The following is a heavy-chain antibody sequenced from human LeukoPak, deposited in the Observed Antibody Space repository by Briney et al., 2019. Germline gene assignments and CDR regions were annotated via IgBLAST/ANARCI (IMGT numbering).Heavy chain of an antibody. CDR3: AGQSGGPFDC. J-gene: IGHJ4*02. CDR2: IHYSGII. Sequence: KPSETLSLTCTVSGGSIHISNYYWGGIRQPPGKGLECIGNIHYSGIIFYNPSFKSRVTFSVDTSKNYFSLKLSSVTAADTAVYYCAGQSGGPFDCWGEGALVTDCS. CDR1: GGSIHISNYY. V-gene: IGHV4-39*01. D-gene: IGHD3-10*01.